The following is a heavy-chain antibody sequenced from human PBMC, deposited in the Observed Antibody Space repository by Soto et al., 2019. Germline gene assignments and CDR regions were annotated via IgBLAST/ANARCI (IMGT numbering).Heavy chain of an antibody. J-gene: IGHJ4*02. V-gene: IGHV3-23*01. CDR1: VFTFSSYS. Sequence: PGGSLRLSCAASVFTFSSYSMSWVRQAPGKGLEWVSAISGSGGSTYYADSVKGRFTISRDNSKNTLYLQMNSLRAEDTAVYYCATKTGTTSPFDYWGQGTLVTVSS. D-gene: IGHD1-7*01. CDR2: ISGSGGST. CDR3: ATKTGTTSPFDY.